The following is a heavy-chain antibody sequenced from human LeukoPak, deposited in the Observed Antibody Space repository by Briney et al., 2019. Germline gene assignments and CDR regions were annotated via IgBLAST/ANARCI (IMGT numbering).Heavy chain of an antibody. CDR1: GGTFSSYA. Sequence: SVKVSCKASGGTFSSYAISWVRQAPGQGLEGMGRIIPILGIANYAQKFQGRVTITADESTSTAYMDLSSLRSEEAAVYFCARDRDLVVRRGFDPWGQGTLVTVSS. J-gene: IGHJ5*02. CDR3: ARDRDLVVRRGFDP. D-gene: IGHD2-8*02. V-gene: IGHV1-69*04. CDR2: IIPILGIA.